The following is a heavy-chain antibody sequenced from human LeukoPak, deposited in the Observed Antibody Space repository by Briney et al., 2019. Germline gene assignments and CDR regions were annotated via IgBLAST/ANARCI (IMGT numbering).Heavy chain of an antibody. V-gene: IGHV3-74*01. D-gene: IGHD3-10*01. J-gene: IGHJ4*02. CDR2: INSDGSST. Sequence: GGSLRLSCAASGFTFSSYWMHWVRQAPGKGLVWVSRINSDGSSTSYADSVKGRFTISRDNAKNTLYLQMNSLRAEDTAVYYCAKDRTMVRGDTFDYWGQGTLVTASS. CDR3: AKDRTMVRGDTFDY. CDR1: GFTFSSYW.